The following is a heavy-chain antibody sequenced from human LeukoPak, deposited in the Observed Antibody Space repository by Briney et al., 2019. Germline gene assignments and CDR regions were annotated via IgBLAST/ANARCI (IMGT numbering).Heavy chain of an antibody. Sequence: GGSLRLSCAASGFTLSSYSMNWVRQAPGKGLEWVSYISSSSSTIYYADSVKGRFTISRDNAKNSLYLQMNSLRAEDTAVYYCATGIWTNLYVMDVWGQGTTVTVSS. D-gene: IGHD1-1*01. CDR1: GFTLSSYS. J-gene: IGHJ6*02. CDR3: ATGIWTNLYVMDV. CDR2: ISSSSSTI. V-gene: IGHV3-48*04.